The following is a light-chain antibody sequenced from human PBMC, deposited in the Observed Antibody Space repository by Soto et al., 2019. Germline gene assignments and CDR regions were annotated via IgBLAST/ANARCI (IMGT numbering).Light chain of an antibody. CDR3: SSFTGSSPIYV. J-gene: IGLJ1*01. Sequence: QSALTQPASVSGSPGQSITISCTGSSSDIGAYNDVSWYQQHPGKAPKLMIHDVSDRPSGVSDRFSGSKTGNMASLTISGXXXXXXXXXYCSSFTGSSPIYVFGTGTKVTVL. CDR2: DVS. CDR1: SSDIGAYND. V-gene: IGLV2-14*01.